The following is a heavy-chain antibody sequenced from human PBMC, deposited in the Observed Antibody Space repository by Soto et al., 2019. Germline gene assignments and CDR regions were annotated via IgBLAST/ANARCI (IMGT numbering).Heavy chain of an antibody. CDR1: GYTFTSYA. Sequence: ASVKVSCKASGYTFTSYAMHWVRQAPGQRLEWMGWINAGNGNTKYSQKFQGRVTITRDTSANTAYMELSSLRSEDTAVYYCARDRPGVVNGYFDYWGQGTLVTVSS. CDR3: ARDRPGVVNGYFDY. J-gene: IGHJ4*02. CDR2: INAGNGNT. D-gene: IGHD3-3*01. V-gene: IGHV1-3*01.